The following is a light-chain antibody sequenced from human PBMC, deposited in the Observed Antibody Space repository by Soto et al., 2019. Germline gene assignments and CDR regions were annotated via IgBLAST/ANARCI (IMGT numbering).Light chain of an antibody. CDR3: LQYGSSSPTT. J-gene: IGKJ5*01. V-gene: IGKV3-20*01. CDR1: QGVTSNY. CDR2: GAS. Sequence: EIVLTQSPGTLSLSPGERATLSCRASQGVTSNYLAWYQQRPGQAPRLLIYGASNRATGIPDRFSGGGSGTDFTLTISRLEPEDVAMYYCLQYGSSSPTTCGQGTRLEIE.